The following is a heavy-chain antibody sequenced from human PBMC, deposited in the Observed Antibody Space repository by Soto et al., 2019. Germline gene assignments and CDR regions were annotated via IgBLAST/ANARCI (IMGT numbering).Heavy chain of an antibody. CDR2: IYYSGST. D-gene: IGHD3-9*01. CDR3: ASLILSNPTGYYSRLTIGGYFDY. CDR1: DGSISSSSYY. Sequence: SETLSLTCTVSDGSISSSSYYWGWIRQPPGKGLEWIGSIYYSGSTYYNPSLKSRVTISVDTSKNQFSLKLSSVTAADTAVYYCASLILSNPTGYYSRLTIGGYFDYWGQGTLVTVSS. J-gene: IGHJ4*02. V-gene: IGHV4-39*01.